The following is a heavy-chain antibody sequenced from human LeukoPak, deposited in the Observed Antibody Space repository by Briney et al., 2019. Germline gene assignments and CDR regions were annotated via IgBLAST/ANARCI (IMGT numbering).Heavy chain of an antibody. V-gene: IGHV4-61*05. J-gene: IGHJ4*02. Sequence: SETLSLTCTVSGGSISSSSYYWGWIRQPPGKGLEWIGYIYYSGSTNYNPSLKSRVTISVDTSKNQFSLKLSSVTAADTAVYYCARAGILTGYYFDYWGQGTLVTVSS. CDR3: ARAGILTGYYFDY. CDR1: GGSISSSSYY. D-gene: IGHD3-9*01. CDR2: IYYSGST.